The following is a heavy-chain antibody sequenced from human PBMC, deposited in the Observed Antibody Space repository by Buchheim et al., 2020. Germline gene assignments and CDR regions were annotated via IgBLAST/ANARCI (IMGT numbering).Heavy chain of an antibody. V-gene: IGHV3-72*01. J-gene: IGHJ4*02. Sequence: EVQLVESGGGLVQPGESLILSCAASVFTFSDHYMDWVRQAPGRGLEWVGRTRNRANSYTTEYAASVKGRFTVSRDDSKNSLYLQMNSLKTEDTAVYYCVMSGGYFRYFNYWGQGIL. D-gene: IGHD2-21*02. CDR3: VMSGGYFRYFNY. CDR1: VFTFSDHY. CDR2: TRNRANSYTT.